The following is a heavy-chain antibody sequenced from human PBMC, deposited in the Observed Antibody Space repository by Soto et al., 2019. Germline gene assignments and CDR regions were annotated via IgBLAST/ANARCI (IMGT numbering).Heavy chain of an antibody. J-gene: IGHJ4*02. CDR2: IYYSGST. Sequence: SETLSLTCSVSGGSLRSYFWSWIRQPPGKGLQWIGYIYYSGSTNYNPSLKSRLTMSVDTSRNHFSLKLSSVTAADTAVYYCARLGLVDYDVLTGPDYWGQGTLVTVSS. V-gene: IGHV4-59*08. D-gene: IGHD3-9*01. CDR3: ARLGLVDYDVLTGPDY. CDR1: GGSLRSYF.